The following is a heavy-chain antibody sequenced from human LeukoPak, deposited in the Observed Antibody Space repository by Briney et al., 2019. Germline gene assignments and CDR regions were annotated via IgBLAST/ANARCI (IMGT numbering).Heavy chain of an antibody. Sequence: PGRSLRLSCAASGFTFTNYGMHWVRQAPGKGLEWVAVVSSDATNKYYADSVKGRFTISRENSKNTLYLQMNSLRAEDTAVYYCAKDRGGSGSTTFDYWGQGTLVTVSS. CDR3: AKDRGGSGSTTFDY. D-gene: IGHD3-10*01. CDR2: VSSDATNK. J-gene: IGHJ4*02. V-gene: IGHV3-30*18. CDR1: GFTFTNYG.